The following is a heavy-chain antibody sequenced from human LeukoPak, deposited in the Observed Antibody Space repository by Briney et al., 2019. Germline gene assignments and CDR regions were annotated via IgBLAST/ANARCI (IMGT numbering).Heavy chain of an antibody. J-gene: IGHJ4*02. V-gene: IGHV3-72*01. CDR1: GSTFSDHY. CDR2: IRNRARGYTT. D-gene: IGHD3-22*01. CDR3: AAETKDSSAYYYFDY. Sequence: GGSLRLSCVASGSTFSDHYMDWVRQAPGKGLEWVARIRNRARGYTTDYAASAKGRFTISRDDSEGSLYLQMNSLQTEDTAVYYCAAETKDSSAYYYFDYWGQGALVTVSS.